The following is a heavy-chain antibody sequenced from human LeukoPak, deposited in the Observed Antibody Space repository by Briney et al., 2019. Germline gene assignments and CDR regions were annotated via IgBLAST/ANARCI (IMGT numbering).Heavy chain of an antibody. D-gene: IGHD6-13*01. CDR3: ARTAAAGIVGY. V-gene: IGHV4-61*01. CDR1: GGSISSGSYY. J-gene: IGHJ4*02. Sequence: SETLSLTCTVSGGSISSGSYYWSWIRQPPGKGLEWIGYIYYSGSTNYNPSLKSRVTISVDTSKNQFSLKLSSVTAADTAVYYCARTAAAGIVGYWGQGTLVTVSS. CDR2: IYYSGST.